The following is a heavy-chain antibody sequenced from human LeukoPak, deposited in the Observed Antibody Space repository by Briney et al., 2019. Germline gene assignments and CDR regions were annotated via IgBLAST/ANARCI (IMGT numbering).Heavy chain of an antibody. J-gene: IGHJ4*02. CDR2: IYTSGST. Sequence: SETLSLTCAVYGGSFSGYYWSWIRQPAGKGLEWIGRIYTSGSTNYNPSLKSRVTISVDTSKNQFSLKLSSVTAADTAVYYCARGTTVLKTFDYWGQGTLVTVSS. D-gene: IGHD4-17*01. CDR3: ARGTTVLKTFDY. V-gene: IGHV4-59*10. CDR1: GGSFSGYY.